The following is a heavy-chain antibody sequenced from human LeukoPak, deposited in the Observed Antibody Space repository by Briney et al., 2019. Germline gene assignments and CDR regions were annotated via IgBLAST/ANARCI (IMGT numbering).Heavy chain of an antibody. V-gene: IGHV4-59*08. D-gene: IGHD6-25*01. CDR1: GVSIGGYY. CDR3: ARHSADRAFDI. Sequence: SETLSLTCTVSGVSIGGYYWSWLRQPPGKGLEWLGYTHHSGTTNYNPSVGSRLTTSVDTSRKQVSLKLSSVTAANTAVYYCARHSADRAFDIWGQGTMVTVSS. J-gene: IGHJ3*02. CDR2: THHSGTT.